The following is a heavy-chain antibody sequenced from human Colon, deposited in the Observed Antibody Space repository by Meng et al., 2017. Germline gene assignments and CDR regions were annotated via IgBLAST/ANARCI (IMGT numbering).Heavy chain of an antibody. J-gene: IGHJ4*02. CDR1: GGSISSGGYY. CDR2: NYYSGST. CDR3: AGGAESIFGVLDY. V-gene: IGHV4-31*01. Sequence: LRLSCTVSGGSISSGGYYWSWIRQHPGKGLEWIGYNYYSGSTYYNPSLKSLVTISVDTSKNQFSLRLSSVSAADPAVYYCAGGAESIFGVLDYWGQGTLVTVSS. D-gene: IGHD3-3*01.